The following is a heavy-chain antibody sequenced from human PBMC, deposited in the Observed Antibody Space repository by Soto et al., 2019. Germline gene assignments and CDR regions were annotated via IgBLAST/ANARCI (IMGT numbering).Heavy chain of an antibody. V-gene: IGHV1-46*01. CDR1: GYTFINNY. J-gene: IGHJ4*02. CDR2: VNPRGYSP. D-gene: IGHD3-3*01. CDR3: AREFLGRQNVLDY. Sequence: QVQLVQSGTEVKKPGASVKVSCKASGYTFINNYMHWVRQAPGQRLEWLGIVNPRGYSPTYEQKSQGRVTMTSDTSTSTFYLELSSLTSEDTAVYYFAREFLGRQNVLDYWGQGTLVTVSS.